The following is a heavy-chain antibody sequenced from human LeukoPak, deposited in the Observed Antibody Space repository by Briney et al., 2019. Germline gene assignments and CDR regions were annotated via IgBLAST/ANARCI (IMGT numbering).Heavy chain of an antibody. Sequence: GGSLRLSCAASGFIFSNYALMWLRQSPGKGLEWVSAIRGSGGGTFYADSVKGRFTISRVNSKNTLYLQMNGLRAEDTAVYYCARDPNGDYIGAFDMWGRGTLVTVSS. CDR2: IRGSGGGT. CDR1: GFIFSNYA. D-gene: IGHD4-17*01. J-gene: IGHJ3*02. CDR3: ARDPNGDYIGAFDM. V-gene: IGHV3-23*01.